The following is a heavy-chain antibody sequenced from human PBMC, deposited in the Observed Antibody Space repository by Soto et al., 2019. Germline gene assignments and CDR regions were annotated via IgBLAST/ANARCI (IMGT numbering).Heavy chain of an antibody. J-gene: IGHJ4*02. CDR3: ARDPGAITVAGNFDY. CDR2: ISGSGIST. V-gene: IGHV3-23*01. CDR1: AFTFSSYA. D-gene: IGHD6-19*01. Sequence: EVQLLESGGGLVQPGGSLRLSCAASAFTFSSYAMSWVRQSPGKGLEWVSGISGSGISTYYADSVKGRFSISRDNSKNTLYLQMDSLRAEDTAVYYCARDPGAITVAGNFDYWGQGTLVNFSS.